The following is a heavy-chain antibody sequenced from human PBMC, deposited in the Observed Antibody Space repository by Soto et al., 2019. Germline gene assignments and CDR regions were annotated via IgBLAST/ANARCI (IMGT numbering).Heavy chain of an antibody. Sequence: QITLKESGPTLVKPTQTLTLTCTFSGFSLSTSGVGVGWIRQPPGKALEWLALIYWDDDKRYRPSLKSRLTITKDTSKNQVVLTITNMDPVDTATYYCAHTRLRYGDIHWGQGTLVTVSS. J-gene: IGHJ4*02. CDR3: AHTRLRYGDIH. D-gene: IGHD3-9*01. CDR1: GFSLSTSGVG. V-gene: IGHV2-5*02. CDR2: IYWDDDK.